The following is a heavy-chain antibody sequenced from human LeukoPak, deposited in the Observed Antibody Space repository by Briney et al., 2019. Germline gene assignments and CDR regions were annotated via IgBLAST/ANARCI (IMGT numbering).Heavy chain of an antibody. CDR2: IYTSGST. CDR3: ARDGPFVVPAVS. D-gene: IGHD2-2*01. Sequence: SETLSLTCTVSGGSISSGSYYWSWIRQPAGKGLEWIGRIYTSGSTNYNPSLKSRVTISVDTSKNQFSLKLSSVTAADTAVYYCARDGPFVVPAVSWGQGTLVTVSS. J-gene: IGHJ5*02. V-gene: IGHV4-61*02. CDR1: GGSISSGSYY.